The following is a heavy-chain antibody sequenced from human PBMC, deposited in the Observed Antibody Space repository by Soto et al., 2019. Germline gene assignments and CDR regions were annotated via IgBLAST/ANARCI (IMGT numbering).Heavy chain of an antibody. D-gene: IGHD6-19*01. V-gene: IGHV3-23*01. CDR3: AKDNLQIAVAPWSY. Sequence: GGSLRLCCAASGFTFSSYAMSWVRQAPGKGLEWVSAGSGSGGSTYYADSVKGRFTISRDNSKNTLYLQMNSLRAEDTVVYYCAKDNLQIAVAPWSYWGQGTLVTVSS. J-gene: IGHJ4*02. CDR2: GSGSGGST. CDR1: GFTFSSYA.